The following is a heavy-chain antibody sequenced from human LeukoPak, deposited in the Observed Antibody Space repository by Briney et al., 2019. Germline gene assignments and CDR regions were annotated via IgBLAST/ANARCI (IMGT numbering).Heavy chain of an antibody. CDR1: GFTFSSYW. V-gene: IGHV3-74*01. CDR3: ARHCSSTSCYVGGFDP. CDR2: INTDGSST. D-gene: IGHD2-2*01. J-gene: IGHJ5*02. Sequence: GGSLRLSCAASGFTFSSYWMHWVRQAPGKGLVWVSRINTDGSSTNYATSVKGRFTMSRDNAKNTLYLQMSSLTAEDTAVYYCARHCSSTSCYVGGFDPWGQGTLVTVSS.